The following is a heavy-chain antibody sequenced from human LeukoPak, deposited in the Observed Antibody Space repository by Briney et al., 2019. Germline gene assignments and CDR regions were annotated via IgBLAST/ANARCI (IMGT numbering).Heavy chain of an antibody. CDR2: ISSSSSYI. J-gene: IGHJ5*02. CDR1: GFTFSSYS. D-gene: IGHD2-15*01. Sequence: PGGSLRLSCAASGFTFSSYSMNWVRQAPVKGLEWVSSISSSSSYIYYADSVKGRFTISRDNAKNSLYLQMNSLRAEDTAVYYCAKDRVVVAADLGWFDPWGQGTLVTVSS. CDR3: AKDRVVVAADLGWFDP. V-gene: IGHV3-21*04.